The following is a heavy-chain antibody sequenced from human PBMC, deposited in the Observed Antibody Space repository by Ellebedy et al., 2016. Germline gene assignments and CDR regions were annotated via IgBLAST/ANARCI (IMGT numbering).Heavy chain of an antibody. CDR3: ARGRTSGSYYVAFDI. CDR1: GYTFTSYY. D-gene: IGHD1-26*01. CDR2: INPSGGST. Sequence: ASVKVSXXASGYTFTSYYMHWVRQAPGQGLEWMGIINPSGGSTSYAQKFQGRVTMTRDTSTSTVYMELSSLRSEDTAVYYCARGRTSGSYYVAFDIWGQGTMVTVSS. J-gene: IGHJ3*02. V-gene: IGHV1-46*01.